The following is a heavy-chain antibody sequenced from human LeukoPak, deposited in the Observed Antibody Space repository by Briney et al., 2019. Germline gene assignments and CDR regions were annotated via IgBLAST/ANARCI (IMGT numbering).Heavy chain of an antibody. Sequence: GGSLRLSCAAFGFTFSSYGMHWVRQAPGKGLEWVAVISYDGSNKYYADSVKGRFTISRDNSKNTLYLQMNSLRAEDTAVYYCAKEVNSGYDFWYYYYGMDVWGQGTTVTVSS. CDR3: AKEVNSGYDFWYYYYGMDV. CDR1: GFTFSSYG. D-gene: IGHD5-12*01. V-gene: IGHV3-30*18. CDR2: ISYDGSNK. J-gene: IGHJ6*02.